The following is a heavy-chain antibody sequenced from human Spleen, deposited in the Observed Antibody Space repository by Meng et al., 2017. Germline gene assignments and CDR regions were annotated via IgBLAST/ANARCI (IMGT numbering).Heavy chain of an antibody. CDR3: AADHTAGDFDY. V-gene: IGHV3-66*02. D-gene: IGHD1-14*01. CDR1: GFTVSSNY. Sequence: GESLKISCAASGFTVSSNYMSWVRQAPGKGLEWVSVIYSDGNTYYADSVQGRFTISRDTSKNTLFLQMNSLRAEDTAVYYCAADHTAGDFDYWGQGTLVTVAS. CDR2: IYSDGNT. J-gene: IGHJ4*02.